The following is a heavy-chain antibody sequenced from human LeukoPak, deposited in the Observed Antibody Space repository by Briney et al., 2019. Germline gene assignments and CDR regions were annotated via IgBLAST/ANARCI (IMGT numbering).Heavy chain of an antibody. J-gene: IGHJ4*02. CDR1: GGSFSGYY. CDR2: INHSGST. CDR3: ARGAYCGGDCYAYYFDY. D-gene: IGHD2-21*02. V-gene: IGHV4-34*01. Sequence: SETLSLTCAVYGGSFSGYYWSWIRQPPGKGLEWIGEINHSGSTNYNPSLESRVTISVDTSKNQFSLKLSSVTAADTAVYYCARGAYCGGDCYAYYFDYWGQGTLVTVSS.